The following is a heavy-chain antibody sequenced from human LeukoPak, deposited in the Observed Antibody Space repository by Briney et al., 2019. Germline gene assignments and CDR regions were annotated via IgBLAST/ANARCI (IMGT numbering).Heavy chain of an antibody. V-gene: IGHV4-39*07. Sequence: SETLSLTCTVSGGSISSSSYYWGWIRQPPGKGLEWIGSIYYSGSTYYNPSLKSRVTISVDTSKNQFSLKLSSVTAADTAVYYCARDLNINWFDPWGRGTLVTVSS. J-gene: IGHJ5*02. CDR3: ARDLNINWFDP. CDR2: IYYSGST. CDR1: GGSISSSSYY.